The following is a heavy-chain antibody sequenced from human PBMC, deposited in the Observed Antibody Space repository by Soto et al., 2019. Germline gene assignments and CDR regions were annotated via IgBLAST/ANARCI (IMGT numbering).Heavy chain of an antibody. D-gene: IGHD3-10*01. CDR3: ARDIGSYAYGEGY. J-gene: IGHJ4*02. CDR2: VYSSGTT. CDR1: GGSINSYW. V-gene: IGHV4-4*07. Sequence: SETLSLTCSVSGGSINSYWWSWIRQPAGKGLEWIGRVYSSGTTDYNPSLNSRATLSVETSKSQFSLKLSSVTAADTAVYYCARDIGSYAYGEGYWGQGIQVTVSS.